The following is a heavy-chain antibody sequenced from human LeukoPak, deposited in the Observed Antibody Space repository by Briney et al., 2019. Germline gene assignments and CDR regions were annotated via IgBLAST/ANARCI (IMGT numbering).Heavy chain of an antibody. V-gene: IGHV3-30*18. D-gene: IGHD1-26*01. Sequence: GGSLRLSCVASGFTFSNYGMHWVRQAPGKGLEWVAVVSYEGTNKYYADSVKGRFTISRDNSKNTLYLQMNSLRAEETAVYYCAKDLVGATLEYYFDYWGQGTLVTVSS. CDR3: AKDLVGATLEYYFDY. J-gene: IGHJ4*02. CDR1: GFTFSNYG. CDR2: VSYEGTNK.